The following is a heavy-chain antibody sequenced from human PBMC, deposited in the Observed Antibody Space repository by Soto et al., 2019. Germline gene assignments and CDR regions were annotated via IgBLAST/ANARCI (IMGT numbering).Heavy chain of an antibody. Sequence: QVQLVESGGGVVQPGGSLRLSCAASGFTFSYYGFHWVRQAPGKGLEWVAVMHTGGNEKYYVDSVKGRFTVSRDDSRNSADLEMSGLRAEDTADYFCARDSDTTGHYSHFDLWGRGALVAVS. V-gene: IGHV3-33*08. CDR2: MHTGGNEK. CDR1: GFTFSYYG. CDR3: ARDSDTTGHYSHFDL. D-gene: IGHD3-9*01. J-gene: IGHJ4*02.